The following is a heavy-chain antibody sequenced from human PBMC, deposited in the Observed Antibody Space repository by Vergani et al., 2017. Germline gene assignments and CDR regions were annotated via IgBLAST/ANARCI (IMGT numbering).Heavy chain of an antibody. V-gene: IGHV4-59*01. Sequence: QVQLQESGPGLVKPSETLSLTCTVSGGSISSYYWSLIRQPPGKGLEWIGYIYYSGSTNYNPSLKSRVTISVDTSKNQFSLKLSSVTAADTAVYYCARGFYGGNSCFDYWGQGTLVTVSS. D-gene: IGHD4-23*01. J-gene: IGHJ4*02. CDR1: GGSISSYY. CDR2: IYYSGST. CDR3: ARGFYGGNSCFDY.